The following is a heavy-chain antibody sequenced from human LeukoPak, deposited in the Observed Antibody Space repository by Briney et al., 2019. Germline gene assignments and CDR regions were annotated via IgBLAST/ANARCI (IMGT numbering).Heavy chain of an antibody. J-gene: IGHJ6*02. CDR3: AKEMATSEVESGMDV. CDR1: GFTFSSCA. D-gene: IGHD5-24*01. CDR2: ISGSGGST. V-gene: IGHV3-23*01. Sequence: GGFLRLSCAASGFTFSSCAMSWVRQAPGKGLEWVSAISGSGGSTYYADSVKGRFTISRDNSKNTLYLQMNSLRAEDTAVYYCAKEMATSEVESGMDVWGQGTTVTVSS.